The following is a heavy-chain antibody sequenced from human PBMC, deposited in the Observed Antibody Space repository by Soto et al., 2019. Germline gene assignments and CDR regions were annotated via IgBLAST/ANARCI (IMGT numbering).Heavy chain of an antibody. J-gene: IGHJ6*02. CDR2: ISYDGSNK. Sequence: PGGSLRLSCAASGFTFSSFGMQWVRQAPGKGLEWVAGISYDGSNKYYEGSVKGRFTISRDNSKNMIYLQMNSLRAEDTAVYYCAKDTSKYSSDWPAYYGMDVWGQGTTVTVSS. CDR1: GFTFSSFG. V-gene: IGHV3-30*18. CDR3: AKDTSKYSSDWPAYYGMDV. D-gene: IGHD6-25*01.